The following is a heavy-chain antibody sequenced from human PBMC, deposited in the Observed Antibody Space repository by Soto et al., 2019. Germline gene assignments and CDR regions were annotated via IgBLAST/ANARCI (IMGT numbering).Heavy chain of an antibody. Sequence: SGPTLVNPTATLTLTCTVSGFSLSNARMGVSWIRQPPGKALEWLAHIFSNDEKSYSTSLKSRLTISKDTSKSQVVLTMTNMDPVDTATYFCSRIMEQQLVTNYYYYYGMDVWGQGTTVTVSS. CDR3: SRIMEQQLVTNYYYYYGMDV. D-gene: IGHD6-13*01. V-gene: IGHV2-26*01. J-gene: IGHJ6*02. CDR1: GFSLSNARMG. CDR2: IFSNDEK.